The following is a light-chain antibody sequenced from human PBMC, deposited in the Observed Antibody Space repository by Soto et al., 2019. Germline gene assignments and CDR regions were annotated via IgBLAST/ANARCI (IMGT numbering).Light chain of an antibody. Sequence: IVLTQSPATLSLSPGDTGTVSCRASQTVRGAFLAWYQQRPGQAPRLLIYAASTRATGVPDRFSGSGSGTEFTLTISGLEPEDFAVYYCPQFDNSRTFGQGTKVEIK. CDR1: QTVRGAF. CDR3: PQFDNSRT. V-gene: IGKV3-20*01. CDR2: AAS. J-gene: IGKJ1*01.